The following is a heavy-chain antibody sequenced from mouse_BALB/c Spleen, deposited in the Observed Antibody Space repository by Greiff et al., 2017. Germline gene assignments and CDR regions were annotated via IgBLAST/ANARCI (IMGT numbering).Heavy chain of an antibody. J-gene: IGHJ4*01. CDR3: ARGKQYCEAMDY. D-gene: IGHD2-10*02. CDR2: ISYSGST. Sequence: DVKLVESGPSLVKPSHSLSLTCSVTGYSITSGYWNWVRKSPVHKLEYMGYISYSGSTYYNPSLKSRITITRDTSKNQYYLQLHSVTTEDTATYYCARGKQYCEAMDYWGQGTSVTVSA. CDR1: GYSITSGY. V-gene: IGHV3-8*02.